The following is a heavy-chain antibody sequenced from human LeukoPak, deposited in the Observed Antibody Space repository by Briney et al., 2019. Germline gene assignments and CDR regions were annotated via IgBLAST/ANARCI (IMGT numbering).Heavy chain of an antibody. Sequence: GGSLRLSCAASGFTFSSYEMNWVRQAPGEGLQWVANIKQDGSESHYVDSVKGRFTISRDNTKNSLYLQMNSLRVEDTAVYYCSRGRVTAAGSQDFWGQGTLVTVSS. CDR1: GFTFSSYE. J-gene: IGHJ4*02. V-gene: IGHV3-7*04. D-gene: IGHD6-25*01. CDR2: IKQDGSES. CDR3: SRGRVTAAGSQDF.